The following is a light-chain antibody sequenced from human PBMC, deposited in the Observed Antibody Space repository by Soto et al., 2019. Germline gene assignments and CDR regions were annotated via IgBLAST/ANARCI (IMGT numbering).Light chain of an antibody. CDR2: GNT. Sequence: QSVLTQPPSVSGAPGXXXXISCTGSSSDIGAGYDVNWYQQLPGRAPKLLIYGNTNRPSGVPDRFSGSKSGTSGSLAISGLQTEDEAEYYCQSWDTSLSGSVFGGGTKLTVL. CDR3: QSWDTSLSGSV. CDR1: SSDIGAGYD. J-gene: IGLJ2*01. V-gene: IGLV1-40*01.